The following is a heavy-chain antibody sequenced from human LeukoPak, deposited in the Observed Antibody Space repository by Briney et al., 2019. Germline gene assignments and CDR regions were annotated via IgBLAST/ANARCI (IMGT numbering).Heavy chain of an antibody. CDR3: ATDSLYDYGDSPDAFDI. D-gene: IGHD4-17*01. CDR1: GYTFTTYW. V-gene: IGHV5-51*01. Sequence: GESLKISCKGSGYTFTTYWIAWVRQMPGKGPECVGIIYPGDSDTRYSPSFQGQVAISADKSISTAYLQWSSLKASDTAMYYCATDSLYDYGDSPDAFDIWGQGTMVTVSS. J-gene: IGHJ3*02. CDR2: IYPGDSDT.